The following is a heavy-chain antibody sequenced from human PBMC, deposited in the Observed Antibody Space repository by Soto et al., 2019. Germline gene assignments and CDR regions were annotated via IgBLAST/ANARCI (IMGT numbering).Heavy chain of an antibody. CDR2: ISYDGSNK. D-gene: IGHD3-3*01. J-gene: IGHJ4*02. Sequence: PGWSLRLSCAASVFTFISYGMHWVRQAPGKGLEWVAVISYDGSNKYYADSVKGRFTISRDNSKNTLYLQMNSLRAEDTAVYYCAKGYDFWSGYFVDYWGQGTLVTVSS. CDR1: VFTFISYG. V-gene: IGHV3-30*18. CDR3: AKGYDFWSGYFVDY.